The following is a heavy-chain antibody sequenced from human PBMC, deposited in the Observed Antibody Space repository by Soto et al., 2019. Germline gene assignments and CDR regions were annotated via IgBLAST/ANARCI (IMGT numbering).Heavy chain of an antibody. J-gene: IGHJ6*02. V-gene: IGHV5-51*01. CDR3: ARLSYSSSWYPRPMGV. D-gene: IGHD6-13*01. CDR2: IYPGDSDT. CDR1: GYSFTSYW. Sequence: LGESLKISCKGSGYSFTSYWIGWVRQMPGKGLEWMGIIYPGDSDTRYSPSFQGQVTISADKSISTAYLQWSSLKASDTAMYYCARLSYSSSWYPRPMGVWGQGTTVTVSS.